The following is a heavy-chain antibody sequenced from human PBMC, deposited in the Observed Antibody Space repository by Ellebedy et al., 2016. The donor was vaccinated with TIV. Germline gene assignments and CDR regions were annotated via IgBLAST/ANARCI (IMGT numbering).Heavy chain of an antibody. J-gene: IGHJ4*02. CDR1: GFTFSGYW. D-gene: IGHD2-8*02. CDR2: IVYDGGDE. CDR3: AKDLRGGVSRYFDS. Sequence: GESLKISCAASGFTFSGYWMSWVRQVLGKGLEWVPDIVYDGGDEYYADSVKGRFTISRDDSQNTLFLQMNNLRTEDTAVYYCAKDLRGGVSRYFDSWGQGTLVTVSS. V-gene: IGHV3-30*18.